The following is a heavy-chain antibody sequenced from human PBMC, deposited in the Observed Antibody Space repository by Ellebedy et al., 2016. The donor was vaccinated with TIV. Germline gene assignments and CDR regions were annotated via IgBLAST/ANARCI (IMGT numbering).Heavy chain of an antibody. CDR3: AKVTEDDYGDYGAVEYGMDV. J-gene: IGHJ6*02. CDR2: IRYDGSNK. D-gene: IGHD4-17*01. Sequence: PGGSLRLSCAASGFTFSSYGMHWVRQAPGKGLEWVAFIRYDGSNKYYADSVKGRFTISRDNSKNTLYLQMNSLRAEDTAVYYCAKVTEDDYGDYGAVEYGMDVWGQGTTVTVSS. CDR1: GFTFSSYG. V-gene: IGHV3-30*02.